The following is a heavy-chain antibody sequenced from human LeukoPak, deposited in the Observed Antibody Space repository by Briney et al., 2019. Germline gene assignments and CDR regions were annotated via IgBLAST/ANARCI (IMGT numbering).Heavy chain of an antibody. CDR3: ARISTVTHQFDY. CDR2: INYSGST. J-gene: IGHJ4*02. Sequence: AETLSLTCAVYGETFSGFYWRWIRQPPGKGLEWIGEINYSGSTNYSPSLKSRVTISVDTSKNQFSLNLNSVTAADTAVYYCARISTVTHQFDYWGQGMLVTVSS. CDR1: GETFSGFY. D-gene: IGHD4-17*01. V-gene: IGHV4-34*01.